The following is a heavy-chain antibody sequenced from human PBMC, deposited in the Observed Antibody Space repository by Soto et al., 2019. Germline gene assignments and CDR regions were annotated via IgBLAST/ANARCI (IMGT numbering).Heavy chain of an antibody. D-gene: IGHD3-22*01. CDR2: ISPYDGNT. J-gene: IGHJ6*02. Sequence: EASVKVSCKTSGYSFTNYGVAWVRQAPGQGLEWLGWISPYDGNTKYAQILQGRVSMTTDTSTKTAYMEVRSLRSDDTAVYYCARGGYYDSSGSRNYHYYGMNVWGQGTTVTVSS. CDR1: GYSFTNYG. CDR3: ARGGYYDSSGSRNYHYYGMNV. V-gene: IGHV1-18*01.